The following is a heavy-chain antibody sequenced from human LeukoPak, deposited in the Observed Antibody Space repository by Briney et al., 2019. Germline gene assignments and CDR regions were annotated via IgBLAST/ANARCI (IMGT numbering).Heavy chain of an antibody. V-gene: IGHV4-59*08. CDR1: GGSISSYY. J-gene: IGHJ3*02. D-gene: IGHD1-26*01. CDR2: VYYSGST. Sequence: SETLSLTCTVSGGSISSYYWSWIRQPPGKGLEWIGYVYYSGSTNYNPSLKSRVTISVDTSKNQFSLNLSSETAADTAVYYCARHQSGSYFVYAFDIWGQGTMVTVSS. CDR3: ARHQSGSYFVYAFDI.